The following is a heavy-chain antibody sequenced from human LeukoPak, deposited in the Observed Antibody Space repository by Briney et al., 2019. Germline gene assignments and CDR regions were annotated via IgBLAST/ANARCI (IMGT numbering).Heavy chain of an antibody. CDR1: GFTFSTEA. CDR2: ISDSSRTT. Sequence: PGGSLRLSCEVSGFTFSTEAMTWVRQAPGEGLEWVSSISDSSRTTYYADSVQGRFTISRDNSRNTVYLQMNSLRVEDTAFYYCAKKLGFIPQFDYWSQGTLVAVSS. J-gene: IGHJ4*02. CDR3: AKKLGFIPQFDY. V-gene: IGHV3-23*01. D-gene: IGHD6-13*01.